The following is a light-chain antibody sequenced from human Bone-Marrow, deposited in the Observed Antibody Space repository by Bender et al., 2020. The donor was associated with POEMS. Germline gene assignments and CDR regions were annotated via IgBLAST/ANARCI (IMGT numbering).Light chain of an antibody. Sequence: QSVLTQPPSVSWAPGQRVTISCTGSSSNIGSRYDVHWYQQFPGAAPRLLIYGNSNRPSGVPDRFSGSMSDTSASLDISGLQAADEADYYCQSYDIGLSAWVFGGGTKLTVL. CDR1: SSNIGSRYD. CDR2: GNS. J-gene: IGLJ3*02. CDR3: QSYDIGLSAWV. V-gene: IGLV1-40*01.